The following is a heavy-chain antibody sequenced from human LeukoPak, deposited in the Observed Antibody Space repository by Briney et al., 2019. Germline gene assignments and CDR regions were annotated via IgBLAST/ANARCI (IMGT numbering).Heavy chain of an antibody. Sequence: GGSLRLSCAASGFTFSSYWMHWVRQAPGKGLVWVSRINTDGSSTSYADSVRGRFTIPRDNAKNSLYLQMNSLRGEDTAVYYCTRDSGYNAFDIWGQGTMVTVSS. CDR1: GFTFSSYW. D-gene: IGHD5-12*01. V-gene: IGHV3-74*01. CDR3: TRDSGYNAFDI. J-gene: IGHJ3*02. CDR2: INTDGSST.